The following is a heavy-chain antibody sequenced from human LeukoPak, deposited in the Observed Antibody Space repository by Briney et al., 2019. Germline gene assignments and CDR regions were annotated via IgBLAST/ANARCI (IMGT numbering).Heavy chain of an antibody. Sequence: SETLSLTCTVSAGSISSNYWSWIRQPQGKGLEWIGYIYYSGSTNYNPSLKSRVTISVDTSKNQYSLKLSSVTAADTAVYYCARVRDIVVVPAAIGAFDIWGQGTMVTVSS. V-gene: IGHV4-59*01. D-gene: IGHD2-2*02. CDR2: IYYSGST. CDR3: ARVRDIVVVPAAIGAFDI. CDR1: AGSISSNY. J-gene: IGHJ3*02.